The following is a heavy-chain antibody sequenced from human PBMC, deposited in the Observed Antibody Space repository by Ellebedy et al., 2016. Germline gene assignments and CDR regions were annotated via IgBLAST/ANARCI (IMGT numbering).Heavy chain of an antibody. V-gene: IGHV3-21*01. Sequence: GGSLRLSXAASGFSSWTYSMTWVRQTPGKGLQCVSSISSTSVNIYYADSVKGRFTISRDNAKHSLFLQMNSLTVDDTGIYYCAYRGLDYWGQGALVIVSS. CDR1: GFSSWTYS. CDR3: AYRGLDY. D-gene: IGHD1-26*01. J-gene: IGHJ4*02. CDR2: ISSTSVNI.